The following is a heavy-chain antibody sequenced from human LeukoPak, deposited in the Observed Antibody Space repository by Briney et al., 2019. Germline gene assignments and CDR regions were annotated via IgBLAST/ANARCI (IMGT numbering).Heavy chain of an antibody. J-gene: IGHJ4*02. CDR2: ISSSSSYI. CDR3: ARGRWLQSRGGGDY. CDR1: GFTFSSYS. V-gene: IGHV3-21*01. Sequence: GGSLRLSCAASGFTFSSYSMNWVRQAPGKGLEWVSSISSSSSYIYYADSVKGRFTISRDNAKNSLYLQMNSLRAEDTAVYYCARGRWLQSRGGGDYWGQGTLVTVSS. D-gene: IGHD5-24*01.